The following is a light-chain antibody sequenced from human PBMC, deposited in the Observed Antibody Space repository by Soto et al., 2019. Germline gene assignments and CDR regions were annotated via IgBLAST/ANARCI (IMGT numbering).Light chain of an antibody. CDR1: SSDVGGYNA. CDR3: SSHAGSINVV. Sequence: QSALTQPPSASGSPGQSVTISCTGTSSDVGGYNAVSWYQQHPGKAPKLMIYEVSKRPSGVPGRFSGSKSGNTASLTVSGLQAEDEADYYCSSHAGSINVVFGGGTQLTVL. CDR2: EVS. V-gene: IGLV2-8*01. J-gene: IGLJ2*01.